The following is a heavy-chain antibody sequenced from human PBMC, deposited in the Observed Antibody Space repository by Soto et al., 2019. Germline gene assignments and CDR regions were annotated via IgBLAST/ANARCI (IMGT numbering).Heavy chain of an antibody. CDR1: GGTFSSYA. J-gene: IGHJ3*02. CDR3: ARDWAVTFGGAVSFDI. V-gene: IGHV1-69*06. D-gene: IGHD3-16*01. CDR2: IIPIFGTA. Sequence: GASVKVSCKASGGTFSSYAISWVRQAPGQGLEWMGGIIPIFGTANYAQKFQGRVTITADKSTSTAYMELSSLRSEDTAVYYCARDWAVTFGGAVSFDIWGQGTMVTVSS.